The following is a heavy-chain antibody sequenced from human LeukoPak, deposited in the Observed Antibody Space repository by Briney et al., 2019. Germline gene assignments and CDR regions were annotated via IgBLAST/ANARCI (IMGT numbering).Heavy chain of an antibody. CDR2: ISWNSFII. J-gene: IGHJ6*04. Sequence: GGSLRLSCAASGFTFDDYAMHWVRQAPGKGLEWVSGISWNSFIIGYADSVKGRFTISRDNAKNSLYLQMNSLRAEDTAVYYCAELGITMIGGVWGKGTTVTISS. CDR1: GFTFDDYA. V-gene: IGHV3-9*01. D-gene: IGHD3-10*02. CDR3: AELGITMIGGV.